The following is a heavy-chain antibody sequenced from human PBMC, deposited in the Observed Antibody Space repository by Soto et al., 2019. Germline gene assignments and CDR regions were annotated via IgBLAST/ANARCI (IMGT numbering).Heavy chain of an antibody. V-gene: IGHV1-18*01. J-gene: IGHJ4*02. CDR1: GYTFTSYG. CDR2: ISADNGNT. CDR3: ARDRGSYALDY. D-gene: IGHD1-26*01. Sequence: QVQLVQSGAEVKKPGASVKVSCKASGYTFTSYGISWVRQAPGQGLEWMGWISADNGNTSYAQKLQGRVTMTTDTSTSPAHMELKRLRSDDAAAYYRARDRGSYALDYGGQGTLVTVSS.